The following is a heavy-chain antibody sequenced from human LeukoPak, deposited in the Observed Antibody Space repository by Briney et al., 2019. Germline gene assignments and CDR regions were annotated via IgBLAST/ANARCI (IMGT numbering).Heavy chain of an antibody. V-gene: IGHV1-69*05. Sequence: ASVKVSCKASGGTFSSYATSWVRQAPGQGLEWMGRIIPIFGTANYAQKFQGRVTITTDESTSTAYMELSSLRSEDTAVYYCARVGGIERWLQLGAFDIWGQGTMVTVSS. CDR1: GGTFSSYA. CDR3: ARVGGIERWLQLGAFDI. J-gene: IGHJ3*02. D-gene: IGHD5-24*01. CDR2: IIPIFGTA.